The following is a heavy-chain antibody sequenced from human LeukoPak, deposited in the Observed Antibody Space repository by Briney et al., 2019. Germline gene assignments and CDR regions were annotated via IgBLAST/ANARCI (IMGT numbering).Heavy chain of an antibody. J-gene: IGHJ4*02. CDR2: ISYDGSNK. V-gene: IGHV3-30*04. D-gene: IGHD6-19*01. CDR1: GFTFSSYA. CDR3: ARGYSSGWYTTMGY. Sequence: PGGSLRLSCAASGFTFSSYAMHWVRQAPGKGLEWVAVISYDGSNKYYADSVKGRFTISRDNSKNTLYLQMNSLRAEDTAVYYCARGYSSGWYTTMGYWGQGTLVTVSS.